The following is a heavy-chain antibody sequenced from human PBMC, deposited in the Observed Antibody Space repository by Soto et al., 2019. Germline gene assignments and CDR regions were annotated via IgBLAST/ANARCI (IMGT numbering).Heavy chain of an antibody. CDR1: GYTFTRHG. Sequence: QVQLVQSGGEVKKPGASVKVSCKASGYTFTRHGINWVRQAPGQGLEWLGWINPYNGNTKYAQKVQVRVTMTTDTSTSTAYMDLRSLRSDDTAVYYCSRGPTSSRVDYWGQGTLVTVSS. J-gene: IGHJ4*02. CDR3: SRGPTSSRVDY. D-gene: IGHD2-2*01. CDR2: INPYNGNT. V-gene: IGHV1-18*01.